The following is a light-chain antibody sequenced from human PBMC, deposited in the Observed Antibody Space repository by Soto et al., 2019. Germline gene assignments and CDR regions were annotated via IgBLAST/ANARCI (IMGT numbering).Light chain of an antibody. CDR3: QHYNSSPYS. J-gene: IGKJ2*03. CDR2: QAS. V-gene: IGKV1-5*03. Sequence: DIQMTQSPSTLSASVGERVTITCRASQTINEWLAWYQQKIGKAPKVLIYQASTLASAVPSRFSGSGSGTTFTLTISSLQPDDSATYYCQHYNSSPYSFGQGTKLEI. CDR1: QTINEW.